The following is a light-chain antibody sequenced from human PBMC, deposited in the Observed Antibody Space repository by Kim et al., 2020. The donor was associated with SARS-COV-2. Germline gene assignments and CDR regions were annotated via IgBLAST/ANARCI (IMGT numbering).Light chain of an antibody. J-gene: IGLJ1*01. Sequence: GQSITISCNGTSSDVGGYNFVSWYQQHPGKAPKLMIYDVSNRPSGVSNRFSGSKSANTASLTISGLQAEDEAEYYCSSYTSSSTYVFGTGTKVTVL. V-gene: IGLV2-14*03. CDR2: DVS. CDR3: SSYTSSSTYV. CDR1: SSDVGGYNF.